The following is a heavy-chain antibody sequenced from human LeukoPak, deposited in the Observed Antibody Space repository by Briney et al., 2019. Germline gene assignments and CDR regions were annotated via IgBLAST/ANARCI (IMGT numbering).Heavy chain of an antibody. Sequence: GGSLRLSCAASGFTFSSYAMTWVRQAPGKGLEWVANIKQDGSKKSYVDSVKGRFTISRDNAKNSLYLQMNSLRAEDTAMYYCASLTGYSSSWYEFDYWGQGTLVTVSS. J-gene: IGHJ4*02. D-gene: IGHD6-13*01. V-gene: IGHV3-7*03. CDR1: GFTFSSYA. CDR3: ASLTGYSSSWYEFDY. CDR2: IKQDGSKK.